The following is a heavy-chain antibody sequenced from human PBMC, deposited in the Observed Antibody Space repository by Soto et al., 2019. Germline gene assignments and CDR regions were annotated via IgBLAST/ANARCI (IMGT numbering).Heavy chain of an antibody. CDR1: GFTFSSYA. V-gene: IGHV3-30-3*01. D-gene: IGHD3-3*01. CDR3: ARDTLSGFWSGYLEWRYYYYYYGIDV. Sequence: PGGSLRLSCAASGFTFSSYAMHWVRQAPGKGLEWVAVISYDGSNKYYADSVKGRFTISRDNSKNTLYLQMNSLRAEDTAVYYCARDTLSGFWSGYLEWRYYYYYYGIDVWGQGTTVTVSS. CDR2: ISYDGSNK. J-gene: IGHJ6*02.